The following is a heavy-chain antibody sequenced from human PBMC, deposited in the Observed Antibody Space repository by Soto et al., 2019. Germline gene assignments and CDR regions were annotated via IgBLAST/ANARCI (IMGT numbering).Heavy chain of an antibody. CDR1: GGSFSGYY. CDR3: ARSFLDSSGQGGGVEYYYYGMDV. D-gene: IGHD6-19*01. CDR2: INHSGST. V-gene: IGHV4-34*01. Sequence: SETQSLTCAVYGGSFSGYYGSWIRQPPGKGLEWIGEINHSGSTNYNPSLKSRVTISVDTSKNQFSLKLSSVTAADTAVYYCARSFLDSSGQGGGVEYYYYGMDVWGQGTTVTVSS. J-gene: IGHJ6*02.